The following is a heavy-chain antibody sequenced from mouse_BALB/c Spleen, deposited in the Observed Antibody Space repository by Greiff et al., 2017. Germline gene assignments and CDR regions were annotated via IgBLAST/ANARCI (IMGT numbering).Heavy chain of an antibody. J-gene: IGHJ2*01. CDR1: GYTFTSYW. CDR2: IDPSDSYT. V-gene: IGHV1-69*02. CDR3: ARGGGNYYFDY. Sequence: VQLQQPGAELVKPGASVKLSCKASGYTFTSYWMHWVKQRPGQGLEWIGEIDPSDSYTNYNQKFKGKATLPVDKSSSTAYMQLSSLTSEDSAVYYCARGGGNYYFDYWGQGTTLTVSS. D-gene: IGHD2-1*01.